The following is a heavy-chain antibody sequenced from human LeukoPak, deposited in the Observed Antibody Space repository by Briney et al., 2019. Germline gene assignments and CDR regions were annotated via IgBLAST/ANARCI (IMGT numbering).Heavy chain of an antibody. J-gene: IGHJ4*02. V-gene: IGHV1-3*01. CDR3: ARDRYYGSGNYNYFDY. CDR2: INAGNYNT. Sequence: ASVKVSCKASGYTFTSHTIHWARQAPGQRLEWMGWINAGNYNTEYSQRFQGRVTITRDTSASTAYMELSSLRSEDTAVYYCARDRYYGSGNYNYFDYWGQGTLVTVSS. D-gene: IGHD3-10*01. CDR1: GYTFTSHT.